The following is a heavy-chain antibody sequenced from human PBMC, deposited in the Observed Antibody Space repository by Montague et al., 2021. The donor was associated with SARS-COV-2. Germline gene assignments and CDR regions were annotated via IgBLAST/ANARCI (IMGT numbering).Heavy chain of an antibody. Sequence: LSFSSSGFRFGEYWMTWVRQAPGKGLEWVANITPDGRGKYSVDSVKGRFTISRDNAKNSLFLQMNSLRAEDTAVYYCARHNMQFFDFWGRGTLVTVSS. V-gene: IGHV3-7*01. CDR2: ITPDGRGK. D-gene: IGHD1-1*01. CDR1: GFRFGEYW. J-gene: IGHJ4*02. CDR3: ARHNMQFFDF.